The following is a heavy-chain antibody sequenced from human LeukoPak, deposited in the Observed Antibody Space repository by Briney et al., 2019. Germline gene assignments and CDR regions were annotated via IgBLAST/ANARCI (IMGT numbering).Heavy chain of an antibody. Sequence: GGSLRLSCVGSGFTFSNFWMHWVRQAPGKGPVWVSRISNNGITTTDADSVRGRFTISRDNAKNTLYLQMSSLRADDTAVYYCVKDRSIAAPNNDFFDSWGQGALVTVSS. CDR2: ISNNGITT. V-gene: IGHV3-74*03. CDR1: GFTFSNFW. J-gene: IGHJ4*02. D-gene: IGHD6-6*01. CDR3: VKDRSIAAPNNDFFDS.